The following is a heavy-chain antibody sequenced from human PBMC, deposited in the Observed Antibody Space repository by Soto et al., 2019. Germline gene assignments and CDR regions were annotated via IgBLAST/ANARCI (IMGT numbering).Heavy chain of an antibody. CDR1: GYTFASYA. Sequence: QVQLVQSGAEVKKPGASVKVSCKASGYTFASYAISWMRQAPGQGLEWMGWISAYNGNTNYAQKLQGRVTTTTDTSTSTAYMEPRSLRTDDTAVYNSARDPPPPAYWGQGTLVTVSS. J-gene: IGHJ4*02. D-gene: IGHD2-2*01. CDR3: ARDPPPPAY. CDR2: ISAYNGNT. V-gene: IGHV1-18*01.